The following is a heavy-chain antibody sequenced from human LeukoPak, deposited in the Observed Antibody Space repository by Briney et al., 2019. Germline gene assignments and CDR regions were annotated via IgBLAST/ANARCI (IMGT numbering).Heavy chain of an antibody. CDR3: ARISEYYYDGSGLLDY. Sequence: GGSLRLSCAASGFTFSSYAMSWVRQAPGKGLEWVSAISGSGGSTYYADSVKGRFTISRDNSKNTLYLQMNSLRAEDTAVYYCARISEYYYDGSGLLDYWGQGTLVTVFS. CDR1: GFTFSSYA. V-gene: IGHV3-23*01. J-gene: IGHJ4*02. D-gene: IGHD3-22*01. CDR2: ISGSGGST.